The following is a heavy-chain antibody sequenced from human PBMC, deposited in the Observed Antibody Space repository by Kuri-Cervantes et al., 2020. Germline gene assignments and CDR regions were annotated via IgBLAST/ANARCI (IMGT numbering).Heavy chain of an antibody. CDR1: GGSFSGYY. CDR2: INHSGST. Sequence: SETLSLTCAVYGGSFSGYYWSWIRQPPGKGLEWIGEINHSGSTNYNPSLKSRVTISVDTSKNQFSLKLSSVTAADTAVYYCAREGSNYLYYYYGINVWGLGTTVTVSS. V-gene: IGHV4-34*01. J-gene: IGHJ6*02. D-gene: IGHD4-11*01. CDR3: AREGSNYLYYYYGINV.